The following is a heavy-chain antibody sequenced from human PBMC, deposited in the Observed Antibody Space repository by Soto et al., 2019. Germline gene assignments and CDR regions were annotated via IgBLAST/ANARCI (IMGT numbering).Heavy chain of an antibody. J-gene: IGHJ4*02. CDR3: ARGRNVYYNSWYYYY. D-gene: IGHD3-22*01. V-gene: IGHV3-53*02. CDR1: GCTVSSNY. CDR2: IYSGGST. Sequence: EVQLVETGGGWIQPGGSLRLSCAASGCTVSSNYMSWVRQAPGKGLEWVSIIYSGGSTHYAPSVKGRFTISRDNSKNTLYLQMNSLSGEDMAVYYCARGRNVYYNSWYYYYWGQGTLVTGS.